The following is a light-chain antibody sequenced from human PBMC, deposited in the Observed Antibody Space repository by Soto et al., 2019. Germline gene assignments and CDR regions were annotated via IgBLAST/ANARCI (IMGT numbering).Light chain of an antibody. CDR1: HIVTSD. J-gene: IGKJ5*01. CDR2: GAS. Sequence: EIVMTQSPGTLSVSPGETVTLSCRASHIVTSDLAWYQHKPGQTPRLLIHGASYRDTGIPVRFSGAGSGTEFTLTISSLQSEDFGVYYCQQYNKWPQTFGQGTRLEI. V-gene: IGKV3-15*01. CDR3: QQYNKWPQT.